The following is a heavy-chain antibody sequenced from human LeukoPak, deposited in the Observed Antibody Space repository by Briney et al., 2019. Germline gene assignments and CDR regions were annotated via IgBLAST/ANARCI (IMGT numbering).Heavy chain of an antibody. CDR1: GYTFTSYA. Sequence: VASVKVSCKASGYTFTSYAMNWVRQAPGQGLEWMGWINTNTGNPTYAQGFTGRFVFSLDTSVSTAYLQISSLKADDTAVYYCARGIASTYSSGWYPDYWGQGTLVTVSS. V-gene: IGHV7-4-1*02. D-gene: IGHD6-19*01. CDR3: ARGIASTYSSGWYPDY. CDR2: INTNTGNP. J-gene: IGHJ4*02.